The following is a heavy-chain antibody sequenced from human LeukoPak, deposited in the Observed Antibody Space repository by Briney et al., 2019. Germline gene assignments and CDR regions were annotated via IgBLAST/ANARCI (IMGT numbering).Heavy chain of an antibody. CDR3: AREEAYCSSTSCFWFDP. D-gene: IGHD2-2*01. V-gene: IGHV4-34*01. CDR2: INHSGST. CDR1: GGSFSGYY. Sequence: SETLSLTCAVYGGSFSGYYWSWIRQPPGKGLEWIGEINHSGSTNYNPSLKSRATISVDTSKNQFSLKLSSVTAADTAVYYCAREEAYCSSTSCFWFDPWGQGTLVTVSS. J-gene: IGHJ5*02.